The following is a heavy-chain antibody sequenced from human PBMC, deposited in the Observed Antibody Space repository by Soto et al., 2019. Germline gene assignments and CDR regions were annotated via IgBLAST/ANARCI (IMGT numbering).Heavy chain of an antibody. D-gene: IGHD5-12*01. CDR1: GGSFSGYY. CDR3: ARRYSGYDLYY. Sequence: QVQLQQWGAGLLKPSETLSLTCAVYGGSFSGYYWSWIRQPPGKGLEWIGEINHSGSTNYNPSLKSRVTISVDPSKTQFSLKLSSVTAADTAVYDCARRYSGYDLYYWGQGTLVTVSS. CDR2: INHSGST. V-gene: IGHV4-34*01. J-gene: IGHJ4*02.